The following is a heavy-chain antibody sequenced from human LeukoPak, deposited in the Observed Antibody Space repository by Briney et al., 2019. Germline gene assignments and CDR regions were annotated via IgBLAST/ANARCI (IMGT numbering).Heavy chain of an antibody. J-gene: IGHJ5*01. CDR2: INSNSGGT. V-gene: IGHV1-2*06. CDR3: ARAGGTYYYESSGYYYQNWFDS. Sequence: ASVRLSCTASGYRFSDYYMHWVRQAPGQGLEWMGRINSNSGGTGFAEKFRGRVTMTRDTSISTAYMELSRLTSDDTAVYYCARAGGTYYYESSGYYYQNWFDSWGQGTLVTVSS. CDR1: GYRFSDYY. D-gene: IGHD3-22*01.